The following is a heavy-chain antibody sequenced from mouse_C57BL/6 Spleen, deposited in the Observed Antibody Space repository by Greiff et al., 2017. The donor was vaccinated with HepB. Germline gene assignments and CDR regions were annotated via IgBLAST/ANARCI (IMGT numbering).Heavy chain of an antibody. Sequence: QVHVKQSGAELVRPGASVTLSCKASGYTFTDYEMHWVKQTPVHGLEWIGAIDPETGGTAYNQKFKGKAILTADKSSSTAYMELRSLTSEDSAVYYCTRGSLDYWGQGTTLTVSS. J-gene: IGHJ2*01. CDR2: IDPETGGT. V-gene: IGHV1-15*01. CDR3: TRGSLDY. CDR1: GYTFTDYE.